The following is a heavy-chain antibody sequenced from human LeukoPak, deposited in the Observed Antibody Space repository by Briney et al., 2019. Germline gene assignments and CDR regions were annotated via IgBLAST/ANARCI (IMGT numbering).Heavy chain of an antibody. Sequence: GGSLRLSCAASGFTFSDYYMSWIRQAPGKGLEWVSYISSSGSTIYYADSAKGRFTISRDNAKNSLYLQMNSLRAEDTAVYYCARDRITIFGVVYYFDYWGQGTLVTVSS. CDR3: ARDRITIFGVVYYFDY. CDR2: ISSSGSTI. V-gene: IGHV3-11*04. D-gene: IGHD3-3*01. J-gene: IGHJ4*02. CDR1: GFTFSDYY.